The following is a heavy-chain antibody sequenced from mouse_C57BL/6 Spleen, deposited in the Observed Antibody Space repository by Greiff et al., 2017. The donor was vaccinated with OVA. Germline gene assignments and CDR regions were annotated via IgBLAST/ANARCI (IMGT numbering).Heavy chain of an antibody. J-gene: IGHJ1*03. Sequence: QVHVKQSGTELVKPGASVKLSCKASGYTFTSYWMHWVKQRPGQGLEWIGNINPSNGGTNYNEKFKSKATLTVDKSSSTAYMQLSSLTSEDSAVYYCARPYYYGSSWYFDVWGTGTTVTVSS. CDR1: GYTFTSYW. V-gene: IGHV1-53*01. D-gene: IGHD1-1*01. CDR2: INPSNGGT. CDR3: ARPYYYGSSWYFDV.